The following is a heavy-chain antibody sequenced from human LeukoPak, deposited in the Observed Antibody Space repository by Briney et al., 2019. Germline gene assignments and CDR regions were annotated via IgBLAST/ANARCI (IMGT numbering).Heavy chain of an antibody. CDR1: GGSIRSYY. CDR2: IYTSGST. Sequence: SETLSLTCTVSGGSIRSYYWSWIRQPAGKGLEWIGRIYTSGSTNYNPSLKSRVTMSVDTSKNQFSLKLSSVTAADTAVYYCARGSFDCHGSGSYFTLFDYWGQGTLVTVSS. J-gene: IGHJ4*02. D-gene: IGHD3-10*01. CDR3: ARGSFDCHGSGSYFTLFDY. V-gene: IGHV4-4*07.